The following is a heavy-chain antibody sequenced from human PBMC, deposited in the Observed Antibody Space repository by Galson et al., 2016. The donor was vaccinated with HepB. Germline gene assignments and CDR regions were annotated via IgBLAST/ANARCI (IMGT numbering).Heavy chain of an antibody. CDR1: GYPFTSYY. V-gene: IGHV1-46*01. CDR2: IKPSGGDT. Sequence: SVKVSCKASGYPFTSYYLHWVRQAPGQGFEWMGIIKPSGGDTRYAQKFQDRVTMTRDTSTNTVYMELSSLRSEDTAIYYCARDLTIFRMVPDAFDIWGQGTMVTVSS. CDR3: ARDLTIFRMVPDAFDI. D-gene: IGHD3-3*01. J-gene: IGHJ3*02.